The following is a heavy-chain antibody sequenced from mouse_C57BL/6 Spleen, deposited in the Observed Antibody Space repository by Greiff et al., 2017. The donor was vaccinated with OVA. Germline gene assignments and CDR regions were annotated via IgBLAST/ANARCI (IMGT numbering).Heavy chain of an antibody. V-gene: IGHV1-15*01. J-gene: IGHJ2*01. CDR2: IDPETGGT. Sequence: QVQLQQSGAELVRPGASVTLSCKASGYTFTDYEMHWVKQTPVHGLEWIGAIDPETGGTAYNQKFKGKAILTADKSSSTAYMELRSLTSEDSAVYYCTRGPYYSNYGYFDYWGQGTTLTVSS. CDR1: GYTFTDYE. CDR3: TRGPYYSNYGYFDY. D-gene: IGHD2-5*01.